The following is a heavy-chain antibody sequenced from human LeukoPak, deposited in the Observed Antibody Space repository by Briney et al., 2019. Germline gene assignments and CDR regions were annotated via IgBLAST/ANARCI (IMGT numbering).Heavy chain of an antibody. D-gene: IGHD3-10*01. CDR2: IFSGGST. V-gene: IGHV3-66*01. J-gene: IGHJ1*01. CDR3: ASSEKWFGESPRQH. Sequence: GGSLRLSCAVSGFTVSSNYMSWVRQAPGKGLEWVSVIFSGGSTYYADSVKGRFTISRDDSKNTVYLQMNSLRAEDTAVYYCASSEKWFGESPRQHWGQGTLVTVSS. CDR1: GFTVSSNY.